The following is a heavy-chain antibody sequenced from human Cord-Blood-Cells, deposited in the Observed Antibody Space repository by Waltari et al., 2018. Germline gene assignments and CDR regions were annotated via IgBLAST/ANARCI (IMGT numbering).Heavy chain of an antibody. Sequence: QLQLQESGPGLVKPSETLSLTCTVSGGSISSSSYYWGWFRQPPGKGLEWIGSMYYSGSTYYNPSLKGRVTISVDTSKNQFSLKLSSVTAADTAVYYCAGHRSSSNWFDPWGQGTLVTVSS. V-gene: IGHV4-39*01. J-gene: IGHJ5*02. D-gene: IGHD6-6*01. CDR3: AGHRSSSNWFDP. CDR2: MYYSGST. CDR1: GGSISSSSYY.